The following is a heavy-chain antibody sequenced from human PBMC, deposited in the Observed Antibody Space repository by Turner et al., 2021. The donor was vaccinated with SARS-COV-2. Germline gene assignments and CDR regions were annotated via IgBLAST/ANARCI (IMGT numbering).Heavy chain of an antibody. J-gene: IGHJ4*02. Sequence: VQLVESGGGLVKPGGSLRFSCAASGFTFSNYAMHWVRQAPGKGLEWVVFISYDGSYKYYADSVKGRFTISRDNSKNTLYLQMNSLRAEDTAVYYCARDREDCSSSSCYEAYWGQGTLVTVSS. D-gene: IGHD2-2*01. V-gene: IGHV3-30-3*01. CDR2: ISYDGSYK. CDR1: GFTFSNYA. CDR3: ARDREDCSSSSCYEAY.